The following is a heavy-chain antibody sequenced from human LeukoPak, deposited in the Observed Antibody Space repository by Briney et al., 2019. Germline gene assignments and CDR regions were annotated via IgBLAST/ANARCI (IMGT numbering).Heavy chain of an antibody. D-gene: IGHD3-9*01. Sequence: GGSLRLSCAASGFRFSDYYMNWIRQAPGKGLEWISYISNSAGTTSYADSVKGRFTISRDSAKNSLFLHMSSLQAEDTAVYYCATTHGNFDWLMYYWGQGTLVTVSS. CDR1: GFRFSDYY. J-gene: IGHJ4*02. CDR3: ATTHGNFDWLMYY. V-gene: IGHV3-11*04. CDR2: ISNSAGTT.